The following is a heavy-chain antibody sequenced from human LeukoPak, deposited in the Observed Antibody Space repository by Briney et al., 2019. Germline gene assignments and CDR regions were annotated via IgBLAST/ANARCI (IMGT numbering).Heavy chain of an antibody. Sequence: ASVKVSCKASGYTFTSYGISWVRQAPGQGLEWMGWISAYNGNTNYAQKLQGRVTMTTDTSTSTAYMELRSLRSDDTAVYYCARENRSRDGYNYGDYWGQGTLVTVSS. CDR1: GYTFTSYG. CDR2: ISAYNGNT. V-gene: IGHV1-18*01. CDR3: ARENRSRDGYNYGDY. J-gene: IGHJ4*02. D-gene: IGHD5-24*01.